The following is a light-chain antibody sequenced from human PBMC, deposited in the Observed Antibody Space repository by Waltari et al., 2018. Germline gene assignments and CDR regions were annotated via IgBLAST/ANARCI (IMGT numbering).Light chain of an antibody. J-gene: IGKJ1*01. CDR1: QSISKY. CDR3: QHYESLPVT. V-gene: IGKV3-20*01. CDR2: QAS. Sequence: EIVLTQSPGTPSLSPGERATLSCRASQSISKYLAWYQQNPGQAPRLLIYQASSRAAGIPDRFSGSGSGTDFSLTISRLEPEDFAVYYCQHYESLPVTFGQGTKVEIK.